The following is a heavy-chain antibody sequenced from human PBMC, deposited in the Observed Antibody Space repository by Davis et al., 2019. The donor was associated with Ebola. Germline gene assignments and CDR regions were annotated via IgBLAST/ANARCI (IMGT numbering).Heavy chain of an antibody. Sequence: MPSETLSLTCTVSGGSISSGGYYWSWIRQHPGKGLEWIGYLYYSGSTYYNPSLKSRVTISVDTSKNQFSLKLSSVTAADTAVYYCARSPSYYDFWSAGGRYYYYGMDVWGQGTTVTVSS. CDR1: GGSISSGGYY. J-gene: IGHJ6*02. D-gene: IGHD3-3*01. CDR2: LYYSGST. CDR3: ARSPSYYDFWSAGGRYYYYGMDV. V-gene: IGHV4-31*03.